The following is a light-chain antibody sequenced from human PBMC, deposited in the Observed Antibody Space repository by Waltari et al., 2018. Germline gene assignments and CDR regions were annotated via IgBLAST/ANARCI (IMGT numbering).Light chain of an antibody. V-gene: IGLV3-1*01. CDR1: KLGDRY. CDR2: QDS. J-gene: IGLJ2*01. Sequence: SYKLTQPPSVSVSPGQTASITCSGDKLGDRYACWYQQKPGQSPVLVMYQDSKRPSGIPGRFSGSSSGNTATLTISGTQAMDEADYYCQAWDSTTVVFGGGTKLTVL. CDR3: QAWDSTTVV.